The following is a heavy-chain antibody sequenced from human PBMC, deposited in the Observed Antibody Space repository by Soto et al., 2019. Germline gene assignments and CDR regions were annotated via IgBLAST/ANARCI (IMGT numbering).Heavy chain of an antibody. D-gene: IGHD6-13*01. J-gene: IGHJ4*02. Sequence: QVQLQESGPGLVKPSGTLSLTCAVSGGSISSSNWWSWVRQPPGKGLEWIGEIYHSGSTNYNPSLKGRVTISVDKSKNQFSLKLSSVTAADTAVYYCASAEGSMDGSWNYFDYWGQGTLVTVSS. V-gene: IGHV4-4*02. CDR3: ASAEGSMDGSWNYFDY. CDR2: IYHSGST. CDR1: GGSISSSNW.